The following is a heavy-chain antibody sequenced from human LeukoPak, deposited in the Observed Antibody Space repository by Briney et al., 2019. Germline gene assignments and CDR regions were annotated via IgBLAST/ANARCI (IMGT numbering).Heavy chain of an antibody. CDR3: ASPGWFGELSFDY. V-gene: IGHV3-21*01. CDR1: GFTFSSYS. D-gene: IGHD3-10*01. CDR2: ISSSSSYI. Sequence: GGSLRLSCAASGFTFSSYSMNWVRQAPGKGLEWVSSISSSSSYIYYADSVKGRFTISRDNAKNSLYLQMNSLRAEDTAVYYCASPGWFGELSFDYWGPGTLVTVSS. J-gene: IGHJ4*02.